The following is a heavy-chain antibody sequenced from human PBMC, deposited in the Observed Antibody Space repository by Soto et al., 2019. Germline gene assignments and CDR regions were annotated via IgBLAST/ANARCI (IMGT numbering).Heavy chain of an antibody. Sequence: KPSETLSLTCTVSGGSISSYYWSWIRQPPGKGLEWIGYIYYSGSTNYNPSLKSRVTISVDTSKNQFSLKLSSVTAADTAVYYCARGYYDFWSGSSDAFDIWGQGTMVTV. J-gene: IGHJ3*02. CDR2: IYYSGST. CDR1: GGSISSYY. CDR3: ARGYYDFWSGSSDAFDI. V-gene: IGHV4-59*01. D-gene: IGHD3-3*01.